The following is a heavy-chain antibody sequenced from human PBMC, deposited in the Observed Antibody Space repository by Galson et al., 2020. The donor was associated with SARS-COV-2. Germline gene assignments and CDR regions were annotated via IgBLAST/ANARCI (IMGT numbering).Heavy chain of an antibody. Sequence: GESLKISCAASGFTFSGYAMHWVRQPPGKGLEWVAAISFDGSREYYADSVKGRFTISRDNSKNTVSLQMNSLGAEDTAVYYCIRRDLYWGQGTLVTVSS. CDR1: GFTFSGYA. CDR3: IRRDLY. J-gene: IGHJ4*02. D-gene: IGHD3-3*02. V-gene: IGHV3-30*03. CDR2: ISFDGSRE.